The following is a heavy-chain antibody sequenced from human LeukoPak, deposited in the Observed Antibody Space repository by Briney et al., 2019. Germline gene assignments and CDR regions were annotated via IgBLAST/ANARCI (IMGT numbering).Heavy chain of an antibody. CDR2: ISYDGSNK. J-gene: IGHJ4*02. CDR1: GFTFSIYA. D-gene: IGHD3/OR15-3a*01. Sequence: GGSLRLSCAASGFTFSIYAMHWVRQAPGKGLEWVAIISYDGSNKYYADSVKGRFTISRDNSKNTLYLQMNSLRAEDTAVYYCARDSGFSGTQRGEYWGQGALVAVSS. CDR3: ARDSGFSGTQRGEY. V-gene: IGHV3-30*04.